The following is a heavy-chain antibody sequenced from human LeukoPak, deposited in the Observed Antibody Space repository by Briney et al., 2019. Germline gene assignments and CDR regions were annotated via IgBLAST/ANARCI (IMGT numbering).Heavy chain of an antibody. V-gene: IGHV3-53*04. J-gene: IGHJ4*02. CDR3: ARGGEYSSSWVRYYFDY. CDR2: IYSGGST. CDR1: GFTVSSNY. D-gene: IGHD6-6*01. Sequence: GGSLRLSCAASGFTVSSNYMSWVRQAPGKGLEWVSVIYSGGSTYYADSVKGRFTISRHNSKNTLYLQMNSLRAGDTAVYYCARGGEYSSSWVRYYFDYWGQGTLVTVSS.